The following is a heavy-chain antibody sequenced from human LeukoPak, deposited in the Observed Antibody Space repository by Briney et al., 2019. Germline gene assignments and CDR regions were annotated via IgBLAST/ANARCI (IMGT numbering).Heavy chain of an antibody. V-gene: IGHV4-39*07. CDR2: IYYSGST. Sequence: ASETLSLTCTVSGGSISSSSYYWGWIRQPPGKGLEWIGSIYYSGSTYYNPSLKSRVTISVDTSKNQFSLKLSSVTAADTAVYYCARQTGSGLFILPGGQGTLVTVSS. D-gene: IGHD3/OR15-3a*01. CDR1: GGSISSSSYY. J-gene: IGHJ4*02. CDR3: ARQTGSGLFILP.